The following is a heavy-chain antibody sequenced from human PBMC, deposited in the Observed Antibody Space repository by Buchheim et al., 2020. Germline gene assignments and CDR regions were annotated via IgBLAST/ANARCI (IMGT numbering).Heavy chain of an antibody. Sequence: QVQLVESGGGVVQPGGSLRLSCAASGFVFRTYGMHWVRQAPGKGLEWVAVISYNGTNKYYADSVKGRFTISRDNSKNTLYLQMNSMRAEDTAVYYGAKTARMKMVRVVDYWGQGTL. D-gene: IGHD3-10*01. CDR2: ISYNGTNK. V-gene: IGHV3-30*18. CDR3: AKTARMKMVRVVDY. J-gene: IGHJ4*02. CDR1: GFVFRTYG.